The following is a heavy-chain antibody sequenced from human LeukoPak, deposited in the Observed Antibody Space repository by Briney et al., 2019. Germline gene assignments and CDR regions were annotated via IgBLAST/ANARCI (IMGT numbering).Heavy chain of an antibody. V-gene: IGHV3-23*01. J-gene: IGHJ3*02. Sequence: GGSLRLSCAASGFTFSSYAMSWVRQAPGKGLEWVSAISGSGGSTYYADSVKGRFTISRDNSKNTLYLQMNSLRAEDTVVYYCAKRIVVVPAAMDGAFDIWGQGTMVTVSS. CDR3: AKRIVVVPAAMDGAFDI. D-gene: IGHD2-2*01. CDR2: ISGSGGST. CDR1: GFTFSSYA.